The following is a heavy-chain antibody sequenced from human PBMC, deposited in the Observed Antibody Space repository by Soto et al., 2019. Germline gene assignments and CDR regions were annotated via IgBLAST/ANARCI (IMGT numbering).Heavy chain of an antibody. J-gene: IGHJ5*02. V-gene: IGHV4-4*07. Sequence: SETLSLTCTVSGGSISSYYWSWIRQPAGKGLEWIGRIYTSGSTNYNPSLKSRVTMSVDTSKSQFSLKLSSVTAADTAVYYCARDRGSSGWSQFDPWGQGTLVTVSA. CDR3: ARDRGSSGWSQFDP. CDR1: GGSISSYY. CDR2: IYTSGST. D-gene: IGHD6-19*01.